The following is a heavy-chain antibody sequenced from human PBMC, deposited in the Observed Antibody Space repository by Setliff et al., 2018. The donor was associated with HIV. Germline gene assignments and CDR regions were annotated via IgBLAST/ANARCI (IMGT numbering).Heavy chain of an antibody. CDR2: IKPDGSER. D-gene: IGHD3-10*01. CDR1: GFSFSDYW. J-gene: IGHJ6*02. V-gene: IGHV3-7*01. Sequence: GGSLRLSCAASGFSFSDYWMSWVRQTPGKGLEWVATIKPDGSERSYVDSVKGRFPISRDNAENSLYLQMNSLRVENTAVYYCARFGVAYGIDVWGQGTTVTVSS. CDR3: ARFGVAYGIDV.